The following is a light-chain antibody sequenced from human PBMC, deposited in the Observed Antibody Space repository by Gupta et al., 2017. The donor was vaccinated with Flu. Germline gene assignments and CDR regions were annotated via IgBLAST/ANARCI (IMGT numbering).Light chain of an antibody. CDR1: SSDVGSYIL. Sequence: ITISCTGTSSDVGSYILVSWYQQHPGKAPKLIIYEGSQRPSGISNRFSGSKSGTTASLTISGLQAEDEADYYCCSYAGSTASVVFGGGTKLTVL. V-gene: IGLV2-23*01. CDR3: CSYAGSTASVV. CDR2: EGS. J-gene: IGLJ2*01.